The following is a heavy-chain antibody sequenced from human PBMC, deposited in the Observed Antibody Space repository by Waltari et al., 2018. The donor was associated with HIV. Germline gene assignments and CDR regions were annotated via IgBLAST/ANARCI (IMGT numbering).Heavy chain of an antibody. CDR1: GFTFSRYG. Sequence: QVQLVESGGGVVQPGRSLRLSCAASGFTFSRYGMHWVRQAPGKGLEWVAVIWYYGSNKNYADSVKCRFTISRDNSKNTLYLQMNSLRAEDTAVYYCAGFWSGYYCDDAINIWGQGTMVTVSS. J-gene: IGHJ3*02. CDR3: AGFWSGYYCDDAINI. CDR2: IWYYGSNK. V-gene: IGHV3-33*01. D-gene: IGHD3-3*01.